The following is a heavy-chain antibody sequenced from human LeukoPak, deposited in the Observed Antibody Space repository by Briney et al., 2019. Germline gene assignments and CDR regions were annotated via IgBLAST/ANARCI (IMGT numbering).Heavy chain of an antibody. CDR2: ISPSGGIT. Sequence: GGSLRLSCAASGFTSSSYSMNWVRQAPGKGLEWVSGISPSGGITYYTDSVKGRFTISRDNSKNTVSLQMNSLRGDDTAVYYCAKDDAWGRYKDWGQGTLVTVSS. J-gene: IGHJ1*01. V-gene: IGHV3-23*01. D-gene: IGHD3-16*01. CDR1: GFTSSSYS. CDR3: AKDDAWGRYKD.